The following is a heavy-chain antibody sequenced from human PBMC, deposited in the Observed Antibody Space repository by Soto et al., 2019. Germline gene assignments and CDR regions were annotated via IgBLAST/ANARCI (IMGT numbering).Heavy chain of an antibody. V-gene: IGHV4-4*02. CDR3: ARLGYSSSWPDY. D-gene: IGHD6-13*01. J-gene: IGHJ4*02. Sequence: QVQLQESGPGLVKPSGTLSLTCGVSGDSISRSNWWSWVRQPPGKGLEWIGEISHRGSTNYNSSLKSRGTISVDKSKNQLSLKLNSVTAADSALYYCARLGYSSSWPDYWGQGTLVTVSS. CDR1: GDSISRSNW. CDR2: ISHRGST.